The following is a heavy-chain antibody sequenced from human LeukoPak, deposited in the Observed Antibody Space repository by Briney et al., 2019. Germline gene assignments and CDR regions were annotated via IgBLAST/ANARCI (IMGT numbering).Heavy chain of an antibody. J-gene: IGHJ4*02. CDR3: VKEVPGTTIYD. V-gene: IGHV3-33*06. D-gene: IGHD4-11*01. Sequence: GGSLRLSCAASGFIFSYYGMHWVRQAPGKGLEWLAVIWPDGTIQYYADPVKGRFTISRDNSKNTVYLHMNSLTAADTAVYYCVKEVPGTTIYDWGQGILVTVSS. CDR2: IWPDGTIQ. CDR1: GFIFSYYG.